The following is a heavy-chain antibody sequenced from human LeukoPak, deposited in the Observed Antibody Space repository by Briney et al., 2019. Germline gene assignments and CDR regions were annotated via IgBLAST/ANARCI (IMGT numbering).Heavy chain of an antibody. J-gene: IGHJ5*02. CDR3: AKGANVAVAGTYWFDP. V-gene: IGHV3-30*18. D-gene: IGHD6-19*01. Sequence: GGSLRLSCAASGFTFSSYGMHWVRQAPGKGLEWVAVILYDGSNKYYGDSVKGRFTTSRDNAKNSLYLQMNSLRAEDTALYYCAKGANVAVAGTYWFDPWGQGTLVTVSS. CDR2: ILYDGSNK. CDR1: GFTFSSYG.